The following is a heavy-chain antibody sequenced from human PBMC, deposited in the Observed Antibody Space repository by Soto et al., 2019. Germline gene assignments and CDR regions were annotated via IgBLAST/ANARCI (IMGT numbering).Heavy chain of an antibody. J-gene: IGHJ2*01. CDR1: GGSINSYY. D-gene: IGHD3-16*02. CDR3: ARHRGGVIVSNYWVFDL. V-gene: IGHV4-59*08. CDR2: IDYSGNT. Sequence: QVQLQESGPGLVKPSETLSLTCTVSGGSINSYYWRWIRQPPGKGLEWLGYIDYSGNTNYNPSLKSRVTISVDTSKNQFSLKLGAVTAADTAVDCCARHRGGVIVSNYWVFDLWGRGSLVTVSS.